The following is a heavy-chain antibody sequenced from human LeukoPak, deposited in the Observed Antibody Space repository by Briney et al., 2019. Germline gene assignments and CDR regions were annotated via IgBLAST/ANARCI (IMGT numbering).Heavy chain of an antibody. CDR3: ARDKIVGATYFDY. V-gene: IGHV3-9*01. Sequence: GRSLRLSCAASGFTFDDYAMHRVRQAPGKGLEWVSGISWNSGSIGYADSVKGRFTISRDNAKNSLYLQMNSLRAEDTAVYYCARDKIVGATYFDYWGQGTLVTVSS. CDR2: ISWNSGSI. D-gene: IGHD1-26*01. CDR1: GFTFDDYA. J-gene: IGHJ4*02.